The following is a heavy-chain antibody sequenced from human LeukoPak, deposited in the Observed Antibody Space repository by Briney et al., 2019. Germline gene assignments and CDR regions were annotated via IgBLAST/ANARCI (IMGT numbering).Heavy chain of an antibody. CDR2: ISSSSSYI. V-gene: IGHV3-21*01. Sequence: GGSLRLSCAASGFTFSSYSMNWVRQAPGKGLEWVSSISSSSSYIYYADSVKGRFTISRDNAKNSLYLQMNSLRAEDTAVYYCARDPYCSGGSCYEDYFDYWGRGTLVTVSS. CDR3: ARDPYCSGGSCYEDYFDY. CDR1: GFTFSSYS. J-gene: IGHJ4*02. D-gene: IGHD2-15*01.